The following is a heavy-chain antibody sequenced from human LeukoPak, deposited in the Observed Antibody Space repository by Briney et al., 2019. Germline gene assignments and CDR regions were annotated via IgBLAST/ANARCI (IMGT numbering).Heavy chain of an antibody. V-gene: IGHV4-59*12. CDR3: ARDVVAAAGTWDY. D-gene: IGHD6-13*01. CDR1: GGSISSYY. CDR2: IYHNGST. Sequence: SETLSLTCTVSGGSISSYYWSWIRQPPGKGLEWIGSIYHNGSTYYNPSLKSRVTISVDTSKNQFSLKLSSVTAADTAVYYCARDVVAAAGTWDYWGQGTLVTVSS. J-gene: IGHJ4*02.